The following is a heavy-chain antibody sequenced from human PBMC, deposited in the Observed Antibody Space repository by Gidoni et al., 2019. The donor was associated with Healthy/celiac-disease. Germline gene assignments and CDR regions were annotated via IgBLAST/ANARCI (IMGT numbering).Heavy chain of an antibody. CDR3: TTVGTGGYYYGMDV. Sequence: RFTISRDDSKNTLYLQMNSLKTEDTAVYYCTTVGTGGYYYGMDVWGQGTTVTVSS. J-gene: IGHJ6*02. V-gene: IGHV3-15*01. D-gene: IGHD1-1*01.